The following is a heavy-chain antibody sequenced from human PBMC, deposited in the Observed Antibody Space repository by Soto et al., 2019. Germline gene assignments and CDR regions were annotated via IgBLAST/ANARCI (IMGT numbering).Heavy chain of an antibody. J-gene: IGHJ4*02. CDR3: ARDHPHSYGVYYFDY. CDR1: GCSISNYY. V-gene: IGHV4-59*01. Sequence: SETLSLTCTDSGCSISNYYWNWIRQSPGKGLEWIGYIYSSGSTHYNPSLQNRVTISIDTSKNQVSLKVNSVTAADTAVYYCARDHPHSYGVYYFDYWGQGTPVTVS. D-gene: IGHD5-18*01. CDR2: IYSSGST.